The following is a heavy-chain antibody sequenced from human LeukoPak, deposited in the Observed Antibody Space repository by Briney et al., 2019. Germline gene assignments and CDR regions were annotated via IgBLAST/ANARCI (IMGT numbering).Heavy chain of an antibody. J-gene: IGHJ6*03. CDR2: IYYSGST. Sequence: SETLSLTCTVSGGSISSYYWSWIRQPPGKGLEWIGYIYYSGSTNYNPSLKSRVTMSVDTSKNQFSLKLSSVTAADTAVYYCARDLATMVQGVIGHYYYYMDVWGKGTTVTVSS. D-gene: IGHD3-10*01. CDR3: ARDLATMVQGVIGHYYYYMDV. CDR1: GGSISSYY. V-gene: IGHV4-59*12.